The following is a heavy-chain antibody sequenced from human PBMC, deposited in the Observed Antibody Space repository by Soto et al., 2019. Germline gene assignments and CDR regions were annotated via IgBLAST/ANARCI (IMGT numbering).Heavy chain of an antibody. J-gene: IGHJ6*02. D-gene: IGHD6-25*01. CDR3: ARDEGGGGYNVYYYYYYGVDV. Sequence: PGGSLRLSCAASGFTFSSYAMHWVRQAPGKGLEWAAVISYDGSNKYYADSVKGRFTISRDNSKNTLYLQMNSLRAEDTAVYYCARDEGGGGYNVYYYYYYGVDVWGQGTTVTVSS. CDR2: ISYDGSNK. V-gene: IGHV3-30-3*01. CDR1: GFTFSSYA.